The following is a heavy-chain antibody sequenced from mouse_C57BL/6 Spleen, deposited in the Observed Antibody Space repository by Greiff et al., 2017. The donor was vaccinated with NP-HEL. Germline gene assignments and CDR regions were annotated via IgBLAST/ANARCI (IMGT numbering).Heavy chain of an antibody. V-gene: IGHV1-22*01. Sequence: EVQLQQSGPELVKPGASVRMSCKASGYTFTDYNMHWVKQSHGKSLEWIGYINPNNGGTSYNQKFKGKATLTVNKSSSTAYMELRSLTSEDSAVYYCAREGYDGYYDYWGQGTTLTVSS. D-gene: IGHD2-3*01. CDR2: INPNNGGT. CDR3: AREGYDGYYDY. J-gene: IGHJ2*01. CDR1: GYTFTDYN.